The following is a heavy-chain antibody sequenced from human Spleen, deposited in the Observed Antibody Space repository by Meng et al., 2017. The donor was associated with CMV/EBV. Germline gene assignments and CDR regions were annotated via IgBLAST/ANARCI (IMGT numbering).Heavy chain of an antibody. Sequence: GESLKISCAASGFTFSSYAMHWVRQAPGKGLEWVAVISYDGSNKYYADSVKGRFTISRDNSKNTLYLQRNSLRAEDTAVYYCARGSRSYDYYGMDVWGQGTTVTSP. CDR1: GFTFSSYA. CDR3: ARGSRSYDYYGMDV. J-gene: IGHJ6*02. V-gene: IGHV3-30-3*01. CDR2: ISYDGSNK.